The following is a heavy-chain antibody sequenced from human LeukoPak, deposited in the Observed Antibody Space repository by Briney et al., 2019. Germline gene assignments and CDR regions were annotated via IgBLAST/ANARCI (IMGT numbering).Heavy chain of an antibody. CDR2: INPNSGGT. CDR3: ARGNRDLMSGGSLDY. V-gene: IGHV1-2*02. Sequence: ASVKVSCKASGYTFTGYYMHWVRQAPGQGLEWMGWINPNSGGTNYAQKFQGRVTMTRDTSISTAYMELSRLRSDDTAVYYCARGNRDLMSGGSLDYWGQGTLVTVSS. J-gene: IGHJ4*02. CDR1: GYTFTGYY. D-gene: IGHD2-15*01.